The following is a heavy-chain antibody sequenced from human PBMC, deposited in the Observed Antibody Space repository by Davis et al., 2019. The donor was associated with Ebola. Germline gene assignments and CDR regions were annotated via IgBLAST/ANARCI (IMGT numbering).Heavy chain of an antibody. J-gene: IGHJ6*02. Sequence: AASVKVSCKASGYTFTTYDVHWVRQATGQGFEWMGWMNPNSENTGYAQKFQGRVTMTRSTSISTAYMELSSLRSEDTAVYYCARGGYFDWLTRWHYYGMDVWGQGTTVTVSS. V-gene: IGHV1-8*01. CDR2: MNPNSENT. D-gene: IGHD3-9*01. CDR1: GYTFTTYD. CDR3: ARGGYFDWLTRWHYYGMDV.